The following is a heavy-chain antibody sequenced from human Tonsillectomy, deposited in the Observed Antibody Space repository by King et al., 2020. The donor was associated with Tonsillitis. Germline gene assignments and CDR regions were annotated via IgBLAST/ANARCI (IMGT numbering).Heavy chain of an antibody. CDR3: ARTFVDYGGNVDY. J-gene: IGHJ4*02. Sequence: VQLQQWGAGLLKPSETLSLTCAVYGGSFSGYHWYWIRQPPGKGLEWIGEFNHSGSTNYNPSLKSRVTVSLDTSKTHFSLKLSSVTAADRAVYYCARTFVDYGGNVDYWGQGTLVTVSS. CDR1: GGSFSGYH. D-gene: IGHD4-23*01. V-gene: IGHV4-34*01. CDR2: FNHSGST.